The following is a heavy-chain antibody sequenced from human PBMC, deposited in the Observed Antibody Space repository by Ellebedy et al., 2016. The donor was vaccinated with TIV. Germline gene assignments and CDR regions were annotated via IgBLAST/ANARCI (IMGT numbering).Heavy chain of an antibody. J-gene: IGHJ3*02. V-gene: IGHV3-20*04. CDR1: GFTFDDYG. CDR3: ARHSQPYCGGDCAGWGAFDI. D-gene: IGHD2-21*02. Sequence: GESLKISXAASGFTFDDYGMSWVRQAPGKGLEWVSGINWNGGSTGYADSVKGRFTISRDNAKNSLYLQMNSLRAEDTALYYCARHSQPYCGGDCAGWGAFDIWGKGQWSPSLQ. CDR2: INWNGGST.